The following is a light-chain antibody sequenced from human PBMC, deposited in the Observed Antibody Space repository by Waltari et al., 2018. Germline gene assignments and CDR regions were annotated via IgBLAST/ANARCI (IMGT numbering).Light chain of an antibody. CDR2: EVS. J-gene: IGLJ1*01. CDR1: DSDVGAYDF. CDR3: SSYTTSSAPGV. V-gene: IGLV2-14*01. Sequence: QSALTQPASVSGSPGQSITISSSGTDSDVGAYDFVSWYQQHPGKAPHLLIYEVSKRPSGISNRFSASKSGNTASLTISGLQAEDEADYYCSSYTTSSAPGVFGTGTRVTVL.